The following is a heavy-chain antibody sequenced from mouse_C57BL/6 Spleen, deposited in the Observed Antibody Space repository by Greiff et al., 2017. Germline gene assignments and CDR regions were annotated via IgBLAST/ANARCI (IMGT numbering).Heavy chain of an antibody. Sequence: QVQLQQPGAELVMPGASVKLSCKASGYTFTSYWMHWVKQRPGQGLEWIGEIDPSDSYTNYNQKFKGKSTLTVDKSSSTAYMQLSSLTSEDSAVYYCARKTAQAAMGYGGQGTSVTVSS. CDR1: GYTFTSYW. V-gene: IGHV1-69*01. D-gene: IGHD3-2*02. J-gene: IGHJ4*01. CDR2: IDPSDSYT. CDR3: ARKTAQAAMGY.